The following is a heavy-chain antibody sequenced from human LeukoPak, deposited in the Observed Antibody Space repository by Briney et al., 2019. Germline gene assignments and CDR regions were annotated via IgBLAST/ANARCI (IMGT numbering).Heavy chain of an antibody. J-gene: IGHJ4*02. CDR1: GYTFTSYG. V-gene: IGHV1-69*13. D-gene: IGHD3-22*01. CDR2: IIPIFGTA. CDR3: ARVNYDSSGYYDY. Sequence: SVKVSCKASGYTFTSYGISWVRQAPGQGLEWMGGIIPIFGTANYAQKFQGRVTITADESTSTAHMELSSLRSEDTAVYYCARVNYDSSGYYDYWGQGTLVTVSS.